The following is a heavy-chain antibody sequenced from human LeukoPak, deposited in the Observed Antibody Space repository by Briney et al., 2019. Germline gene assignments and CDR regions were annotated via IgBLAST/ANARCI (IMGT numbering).Heavy chain of an antibody. J-gene: IGHJ4*02. Sequence: PGGSLRLSCAASGFTFSTYAMHWVRQAPGKGLEWVAVKSYDGSNKYYADSVKGRFTISRDNSKNTLYLQMNSLRAEDTAVYYCARGEYNWNDVPFDYWGQGTLVTVSS. V-gene: IGHV3-30-3*01. CDR1: GFTFSTYA. CDR2: KSYDGSNK. D-gene: IGHD1-20*01. CDR3: ARGEYNWNDVPFDY.